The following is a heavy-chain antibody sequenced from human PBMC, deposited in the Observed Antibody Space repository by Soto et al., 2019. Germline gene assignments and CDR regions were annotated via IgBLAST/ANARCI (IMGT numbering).Heavy chain of an antibody. CDR2: IYYDGSNE. CDR1: EFTFSNFG. Sequence: QVQLVESGGGVVQPGRSLRLSCAASEFTFSNFGMHWVRQAPGKGLEWVAVIYYDGSNEYYADSVKGRFTISRDNSKNTLYLQINSLRAEDMAVYYCARVDVVVAADAFDIWGQGKMVTVSS. V-gene: IGHV3-33*01. J-gene: IGHJ3*02. CDR3: ARVDVVVAADAFDI. D-gene: IGHD2-15*01.